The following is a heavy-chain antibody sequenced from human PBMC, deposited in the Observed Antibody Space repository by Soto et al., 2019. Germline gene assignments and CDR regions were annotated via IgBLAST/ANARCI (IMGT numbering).Heavy chain of an antibody. Sequence: GGSLRLSCAASGFTFSSYSMNWVRQAPGKGLEWVSSISSSSSYIYYADSVKGRFTISRDNAKNSLYLQMNSLRAEDTAVYYCARDPASFRDTTFDPWGQRTLVTVSS. V-gene: IGHV3-21*01. D-gene: IGHD1-1*01. J-gene: IGHJ5*02. CDR3: ARDPASFRDTTFDP. CDR1: GFTFSSYS. CDR2: ISSSSSYI.